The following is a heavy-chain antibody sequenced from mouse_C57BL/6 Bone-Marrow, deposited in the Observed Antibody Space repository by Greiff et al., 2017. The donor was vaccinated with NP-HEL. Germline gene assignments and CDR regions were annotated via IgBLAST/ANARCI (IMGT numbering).Heavy chain of an antibody. CDR2: IYPRNGNT. D-gene: IGHD2-1*01. J-gene: IGHJ2*01. CDR3: ATIYYGNYVFDY. Sequence: VQLQQSGAELARPGASVKLSCKASGYTFTSYGISWVKQRPGQGLEWIGEIYPRNGNTYYNEKFKGKATLTADKSSSTAYMELRSLTSEDSAVYFCATIYYGNYVFDYWGQGTTLTVSS. CDR1: GYTFTSYG. V-gene: IGHV1-81*01.